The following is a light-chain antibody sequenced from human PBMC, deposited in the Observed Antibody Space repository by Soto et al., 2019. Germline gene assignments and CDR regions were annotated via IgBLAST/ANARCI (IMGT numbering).Light chain of an antibody. Sequence: DIQMNQSPSTLSASVGDRVTITCRPSQSVSRWLAWYQQKPGKAPKLLIYKASTLESGVPSRFSGSGSGTEFTLAISSLQPDDSATYYCQQYNDNWTFGQGTKVDIK. CDR1: QSVSRW. V-gene: IGKV1-5*03. CDR2: KAS. CDR3: QQYNDNWT. J-gene: IGKJ1*01.